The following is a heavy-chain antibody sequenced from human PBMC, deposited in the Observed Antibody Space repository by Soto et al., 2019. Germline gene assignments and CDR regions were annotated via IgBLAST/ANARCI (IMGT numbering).Heavy chain of an antibody. D-gene: IGHD3-22*01. Sequence: GGSLRLSCAASGFTFSNAWMNWVRQAPGKGLEWVGRIKSKTDGGTTDYAAPVKGRFTISRDDSKNTLYLQMNSLKTEDTAVYYCTTAFGSSGYYSIYYYYGMDVWGQGTTVTVSS. V-gene: IGHV3-15*07. J-gene: IGHJ6*02. CDR2: IKSKTDGGTT. CDR1: GFTFSNAW. CDR3: TTAFGSSGYYSIYYYYGMDV.